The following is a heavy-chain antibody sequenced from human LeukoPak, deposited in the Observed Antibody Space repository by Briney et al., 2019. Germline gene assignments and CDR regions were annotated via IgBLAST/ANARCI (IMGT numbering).Heavy chain of an antibody. V-gene: IGHV4-59*01. CDR1: GGSITNYY. J-gene: IGHJ4*02. D-gene: IGHD5-18*01. CDR2: VYHSGST. CDR3: ARVKGWSGYSYGTLDY. Sequence: PSETLSLTCTVSGGSITNYYWSWIRQPPGEGLEWIGYVYHSGSTNYNPSHKSRVTVSVDMAKNQISLKMSSVTAADTAVFYCARVKGWSGYSYGTLDYWGQGTLVTVSS.